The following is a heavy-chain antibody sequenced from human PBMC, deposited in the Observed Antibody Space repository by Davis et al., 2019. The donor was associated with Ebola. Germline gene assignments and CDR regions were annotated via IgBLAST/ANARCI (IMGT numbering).Heavy chain of an antibody. CDR2: ITWNSGSI. CDR1: GFTFDDYA. V-gene: IGHV3-9*01. CDR3: AKEKSSPSPGRDYYGIDV. J-gene: IGHJ6*02. Sequence: SLKLSCAASGFTFDDYAMNWVRQAPGKGLEWVSGITWNSGSIGYADSVKGRFTISRDNAKNSLYLQMNSLRAEDTALYYCAKEKSSPSPGRDYYGIDVWGQGTTVTVSS. D-gene: IGHD2-2*01.